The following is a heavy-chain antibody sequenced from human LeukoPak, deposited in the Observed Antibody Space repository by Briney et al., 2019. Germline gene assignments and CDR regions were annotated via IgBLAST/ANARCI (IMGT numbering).Heavy chain of an antibody. J-gene: IGHJ6*02. CDR2: IWYDGSNK. CDR3: ARGGHCSTTSCSNYDGMDV. V-gene: IGHV3-33*01. Sequence: GGSLRLSCAASGFTFSSYGMHWVRQAPGKGLEWVAVIWYDGSNKYYADSVKGRFAISRDNSKNTLYLQMNSLRAEDTAVYFCARGGHCSTTSCSNYDGMDVWGQGTTLTVSS. D-gene: IGHD2-2*01. CDR1: GFTFSSYG.